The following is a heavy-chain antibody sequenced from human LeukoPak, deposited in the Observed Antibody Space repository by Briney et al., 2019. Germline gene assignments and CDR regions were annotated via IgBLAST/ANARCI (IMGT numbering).Heavy chain of an antibody. CDR3: ARAGYYYDSSGYYSLDY. Sequence: PSGTLSLTCAVSGGSISSTNWWSWVRQPPGKGLEWIGEIYHSGTTNYNPSLKSRVTISVDKSKNQFSLKLSSVTAADTAVYYCARAGYYYDSSGYYSLDYWGQGTLVTVSS. CDR2: IYHSGTT. D-gene: IGHD3-22*01. V-gene: IGHV4-4*02. CDR1: GGSISSTNW. J-gene: IGHJ4*02.